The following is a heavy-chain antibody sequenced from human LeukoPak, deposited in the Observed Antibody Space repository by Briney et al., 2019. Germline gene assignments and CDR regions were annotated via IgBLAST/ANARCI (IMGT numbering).Heavy chain of an antibody. CDR3: ARRRPFSDDSGHAFDI. Sequence: GGSLRLSCAASGFTFSSYAMHWVRQAPGKGLEWVAYIRGGTYYADSVKGRFTISRDNAKNSLYLQMNSLRAEDTALYYCARRRPFSDDSGHAFDIWGQGTMVTVSS. CDR2: IRGGT. CDR1: GFTFSSYA. V-gene: IGHV3-48*04. J-gene: IGHJ3*02. D-gene: IGHD3-22*01.